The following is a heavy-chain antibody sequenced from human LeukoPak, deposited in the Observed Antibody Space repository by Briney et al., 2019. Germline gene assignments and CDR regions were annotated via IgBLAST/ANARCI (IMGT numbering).Heavy chain of an antibody. V-gene: IGHV3-21*01. CDR2: ISSSSTYI. CDR3: VRDQRIVGAPFVTFDI. J-gene: IGHJ3*02. CDR1: GFIFSNYA. Sequence: GGSLRLSCAASGFIFSNYAMNWVRQAPGKGLEWVSAISSSSTYIYNADSVKGRFTISRDNAKNSLYLQLSSLRAEDTAVYYCVRDQRIVGAPFVTFDIWGQGTMVTVSS. D-gene: IGHD1-26*01.